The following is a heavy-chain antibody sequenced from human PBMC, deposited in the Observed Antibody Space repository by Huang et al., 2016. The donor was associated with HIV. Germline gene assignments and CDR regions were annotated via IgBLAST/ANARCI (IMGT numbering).Heavy chain of an antibody. D-gene: IGHD2-21*02. J-gene: IGHJ4*02. CDR3: ARPRMTEGNSDSTWSYFDS. V-gene: IGHV4-34*01. CDR1: GGSFNGHF. CDR2: IEHRGTT. Sequence: QVRLHQWGTGVLKPSETLSLKCAVYGGSFNGHFWTWVRPSPGKGLEWIGEIEHRGTTSSNPSLKSRVTMSLDTSKSQFYLNLTSVTATDTATYYCARPRMTEGNSDSTWSYFDSWGQGTPVIVSS.